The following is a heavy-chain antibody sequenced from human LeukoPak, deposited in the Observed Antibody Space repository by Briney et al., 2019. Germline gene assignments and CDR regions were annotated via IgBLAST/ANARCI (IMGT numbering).Heavy chain of an antibody. Sequence: SETLSLTCAVYGGSFSGYYWSWIRQTPGKGLGWIGEINHSGSTNYNPSLKSRVTISVDKSKNQVSLNLSSVTAADTAVYYCATSTVMNHYCFDYWAQGTLVTVSS. CDR3: ATSTVMNHYCFDY. CDR1: GGSFSGYY. J-gene: IGHJ4*02. CDR2: INHSGST. V-gene: IGHV4-34*01. D-gene: IGHD1-14*01.